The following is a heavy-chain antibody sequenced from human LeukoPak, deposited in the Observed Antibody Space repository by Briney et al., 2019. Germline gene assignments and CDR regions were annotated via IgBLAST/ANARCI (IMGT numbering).Heavy chain of an antibody. Sequence: QPGRSLRLSCAASGFTFSSYAMHWVRQAPGKGLEWVAVISYDGSNKYYADSVRGRFTISRDNSKNTLYLQMNSLRAEDTAVYYCARDSPYSSSGYAIDYWGQGTLVTVSS. CDR1: GFTFSSYA. CDR2: ISYDGSNK. D-gene: IGHD6-13*01. CDR3: ARDSPYSSSGYAIDY. J-gene: IGHJ4*02. V-gene: IGHV3-30-3*01.